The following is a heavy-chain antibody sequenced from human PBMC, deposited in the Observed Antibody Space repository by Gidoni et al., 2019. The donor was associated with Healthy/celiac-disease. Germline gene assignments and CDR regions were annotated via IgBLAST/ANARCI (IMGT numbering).Heavy chain of an antibody. V-gene: IGHV3-21*01. D-gene: IGHD3-3*01. Sequence: EVQLLESGGGLVKPGGSLRLSCAASGFTFSSDSMNWVRQAPGKGLEWVSSISSSSSYIYYADSVKGRFTISRDNAKNSLYLQMNSLRAEDTAVYYCARCGWSGYDPYFDYWGQGTLVTVSS. CDR1: GFTFSSDS. CDR3: ARCGWSGYDPYFDY. J-gene: IGHJ4*02. CDR2: ISSSSSYI.